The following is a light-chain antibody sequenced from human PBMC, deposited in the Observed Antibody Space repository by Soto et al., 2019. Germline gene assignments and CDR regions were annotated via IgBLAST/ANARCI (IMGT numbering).Light chain of an antibody. CDR1: SSNIGAGYD. Sequence: QSVLTQPPSVSGAPGQRVTISCTGSSSNIGAGYDVHWYQQLPGTAPKLLIYGNSNRPSGVPDRFSGSKSGTSASLAITGLHAEDEADYYCQCYDSGLSGSDVFGTGTKLTVL. CDR3: QCYDSGLSGSDV. V-gene: IGLV1-40*01. CDR2: GNS. J-gene: IGLJ1*01.